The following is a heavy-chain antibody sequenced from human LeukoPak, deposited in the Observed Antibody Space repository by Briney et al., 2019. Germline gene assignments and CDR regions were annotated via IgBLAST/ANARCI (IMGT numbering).Heavy chain of an antibody. Sequence: ASVKVSCKASGYTFTGYYMHWVRQAPGQGLEWMGWINPNSGGTKFAQRFQGRVTMTRDTSISTAYMELSRLRSDDTAVYYCARSGYSYGYSLDYWGQGTLVTVSS. D-gene: IGHD5-18*01. J-gene: IGHJ4*02. CDR2: INPNSGGT. V-gene: IGHV1-2*02. CDR1: GYTFTGYY. CDR3: ARSGYSYGYSLDY.